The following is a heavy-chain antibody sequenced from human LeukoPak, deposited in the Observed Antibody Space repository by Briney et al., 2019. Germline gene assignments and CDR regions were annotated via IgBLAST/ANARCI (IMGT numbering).Heavy chain of an antibody. CDR2: VFPGDSDT. CDR3: ARPNLTSGTYYIDY. D-gene: IGHD3-10*01. J-gene: IGHJ4*02. V-gene: IGHV5-51*01. Sequence: GEPLKISCKGSGYRFINYWIGWVRQMPGKGLEWMGIVFPGDSDTRCSPSFQGQVTISVDKSISTAYLQWSSLKASDTAMYYCARPNLTSGTYYIDYWGQGTLVTVSS. CDR1: GYRFINYW.